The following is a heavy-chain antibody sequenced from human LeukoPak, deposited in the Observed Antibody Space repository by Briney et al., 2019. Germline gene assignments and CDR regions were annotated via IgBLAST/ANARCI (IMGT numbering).Heavy chain of an antibody. Sequence: PSETLSLTCTVSGGSIGSSSYYWGWIRQPPGKGLEWIGSIYYSGSTYYNPSLKSRVTISVDTSKNQFFLKLSSVTAADTAVYYCARQVDWLSYYFDYWGQGTLVTVSS. CDR2: IYYSGST. D-gene: IGHD3-9*01. CDR1: GGSIGSSSYY. CDR3: ARQVDWLSYYFDY. J-gene: IGHJ4*02. V-gene: IGHV4-39*01.